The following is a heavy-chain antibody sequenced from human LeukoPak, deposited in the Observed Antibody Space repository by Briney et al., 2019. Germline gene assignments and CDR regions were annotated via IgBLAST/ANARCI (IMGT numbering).Heavy chain of an antibody. V-gene: IGHV4-61*02. CDR2: IYTSGST. CDR1: GGSISSGSYY. D-gene: IGHD3-22*01. CDR3: ARGESSGYYFDY. J-gene: IGHJ4*02. Sequence: SETLSLTCTVSGGSISSGSYYWSWVRQPAGKGLEWIGRIYTSGSTNYNPSFKSRVTISVDTSKNQFCLKLSSVTAADTDVYYCARGESSGYYFDYWGQGTLVTVSS.